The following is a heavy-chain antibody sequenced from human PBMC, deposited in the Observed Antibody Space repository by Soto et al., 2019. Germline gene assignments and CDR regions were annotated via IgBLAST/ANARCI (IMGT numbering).Heavy chain of an antibody. J-gene: IGHJ5*02. Sequence: QVQLVQSGAEVKKPGSSVKVSCKASGGPFSDYPITWVRQSPGQGLEWMGGIIPILGTANYAQKCKGRVTIIADIYTSTAYMELTILRSEDTAIYYCARVPPRGSYDQWGQGTLVTVSS. D-gene: IGHD1-26*01. CDR3: ARVPPRGSYDQ. V-gene: IGHV1-69*06. CDR2: IIPILGTA. CDR1: GGPFSDYP.